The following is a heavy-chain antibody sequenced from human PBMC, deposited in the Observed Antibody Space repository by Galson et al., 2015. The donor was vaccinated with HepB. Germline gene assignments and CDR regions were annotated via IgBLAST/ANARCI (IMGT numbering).Heavy chain of an antibody. J-gene: IGHJ2*01. CDR1: GGTFSSYA. Sequence: SVKVSCKASGGTFSSYAISWVRQAPGQGLEWMGGIIPIFGTANYAQKFQGRVTITADESTSTAYMELSSLRSEDTAVYYCARDCSSTSCYTGHYFDLWGRGTLVTVSS. CDR2: IIPIFGTA. CDR3: ARDCSSTSCYTGHYFDL. D-gene: IGHD2-2*02. V-gene: IGHV1-69*13.